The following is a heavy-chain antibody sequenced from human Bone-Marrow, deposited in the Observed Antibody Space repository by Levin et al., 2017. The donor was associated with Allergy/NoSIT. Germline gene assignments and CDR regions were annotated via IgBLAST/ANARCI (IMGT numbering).Heavy chain of an antibody. V-gene: IGHV4-59*01. CDR2: IYDSGSP. J-gene: IGHJ5*02. Sequence: SQTLSLTCTVSGDSISPNYWSWIRQFPGKGLEWIGYIYDSGSPNYNPSLRSRVAMSVDTSKNQFSLRLRSVTAADTAVYYCAKEGDYVWGSYRYFDPWGQGILVTVSS. D-gene: IGHD3-16*02. CDR1: GDSISPNY. CDR3: AKEGDYVWGSYRYFDP.